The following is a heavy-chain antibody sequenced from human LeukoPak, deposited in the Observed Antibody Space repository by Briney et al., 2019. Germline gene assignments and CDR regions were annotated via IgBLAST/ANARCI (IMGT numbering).Heavy chain of an antibody. D-gene: IGHD3-22*01. J-gene: IGHJ3*02. Sequence: SETLSLTCAVYGGSFSGYYWSWIRQPPGKGLEWIGYIYYSGSTNYNPSLKSRVTISVDTSKNQFSLKLSSVTAADTAVYYCAREGPTGDSSGYYWYAFDIWGQGTMVTVSS. CDR3: AREGPTGDSSGYYWYAFDI. CDR1: GGSFSGYY. V-gene: IGHV4-59*01. CDR2: IYYSGST.